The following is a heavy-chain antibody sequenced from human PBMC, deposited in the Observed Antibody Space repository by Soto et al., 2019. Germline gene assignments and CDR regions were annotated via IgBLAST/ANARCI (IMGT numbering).Heavy chain of an antibody. CDR2: ISAYDGNT. J-gene: IGHJ5*02. V-gene: IGHV1-18*01. CDR3: ARDSDPYNSGFNWLEP. D-gene: IGHD5-12*01. Sequence: GASVKVSCKASGYTFSSYGISWVRQAPGQGLEWMGWISAYDGNTNYAQKFQGRVTMTTDTSTSTAYLEVRSLRSDDTAVYHCARDSDPYNSGFNWLEPWGQGTLVTVSS. CDR1: GYTFSSYG.